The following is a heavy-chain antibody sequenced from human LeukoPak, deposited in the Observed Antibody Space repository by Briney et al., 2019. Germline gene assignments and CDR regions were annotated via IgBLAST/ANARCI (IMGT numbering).Heavy chain of an antibody. CDR2: ITNGGGRT. V-gene: IGHV3-23*01. J-gene: IGHJ4*02. D-gene: IGHD6-19*01. Sequence: GGSLRLSCAASGFTFSNYAMGWVRQAPGKGLEWVSGITNGGGRTYYADSVKGRFTISRDNSKNTLYLQMSSLRPEDTAVYYCVNQISGWVYWGQGTLVTVSS. CDR1: GFTFSNYA. CDR3: VNQISGWVY.